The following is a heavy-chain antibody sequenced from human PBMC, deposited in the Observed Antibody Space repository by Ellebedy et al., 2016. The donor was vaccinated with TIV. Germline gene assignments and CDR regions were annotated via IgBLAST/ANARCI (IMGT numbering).Heavy chain of an antibody. CDR1: GYTLTELS. CDR2: FDPEDDKT. D-gene: IGHD5-18*01. J-gene: IGHJ5*02. CDR3: ATEKYSYGFGPNWFDP. Sequence: AASVKVSCKVSGYTLTELSMHWLRQAPGKGLAWMGGFDPEDDKTIYAEKFKGRVTMTEDTSTDTAYMELSSLRSEDTAVYYCATEKYSYGFGPNWFDPWGQGTLVTVSS. V-gene: IGHV1-24*01.